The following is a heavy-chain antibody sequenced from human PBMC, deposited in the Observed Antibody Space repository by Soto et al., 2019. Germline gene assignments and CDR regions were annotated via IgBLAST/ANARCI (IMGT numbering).Heavy chain of an antibody. CDR3: ARMGNDFWSGYYTPYYYYYMDV. J-gene: IGHJ6*03. V-gene: IGHV1-8*01. CDR2: MNPNSGNT. D-gene: IGHD3-3*01. Sequence: ASVKVSCKAPGYTFTSYDINWVRQATGQGLEWMGWMNPNSGNTGYAQKFQGRVTMTRNTSISTAYMELSSLRSEDAAVYYCARMGNDFWSGYYTPYYYYYMDVWGKGTTVTVSS. CDR1: GYTFTSYD.